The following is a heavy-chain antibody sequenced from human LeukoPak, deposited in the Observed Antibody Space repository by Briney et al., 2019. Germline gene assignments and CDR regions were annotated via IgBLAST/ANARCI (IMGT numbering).Heavy chain of an antibody. Sequence: PGGSLRFSCAASGFTFSSYGMHWVRQAPGKGLGWVAFIRYDGSIKDYADSVKGRFTISRDNSKNTLYLQMNSLRAEDTAVYYCARDGYNDAFDIWGQGTMVTVSS. CDR3: ARDGYNDAFDI. J-gene: IGHJ3*02. V-gene: IGHV3-30*02. CDR2: IRYDGSIK. CDR1: GFTFSSYG. D-gene: IGHD5-18*01.